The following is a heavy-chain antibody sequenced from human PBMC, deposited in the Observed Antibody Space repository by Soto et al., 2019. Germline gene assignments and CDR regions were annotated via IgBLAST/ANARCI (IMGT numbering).Heavy chain of an antibody. D-gene: IGHD2-21*01. CDR2: MSFDGNSK. CDR1: GFAISSYS. J-gene: IGHJ4*02. Sequence: QVQLVESGGGVVQPGTSLRLSCAASGFAISSYSMHWVRQTPGKGLEWVAAMSFDGNSKYFADSVKGRFMISRDTSKNTWSLEMESLGAEDSALYHCTRGRSVIANDDFEYWGQGTQVTVSS. V-gene: IGHV3-30-3*01. CDR3: TRGRSVIANDDFEY.